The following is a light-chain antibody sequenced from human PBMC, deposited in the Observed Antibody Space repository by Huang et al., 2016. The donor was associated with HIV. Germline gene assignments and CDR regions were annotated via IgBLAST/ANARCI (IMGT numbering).Light chain of an antibody. CDR1: QSVSSK. CDR3: QQYNNWPFT. Sequence: EIVMTQSPATLSVSPGERATLSCRASQSVSSKLAWYQQKPGQAPRLLIYGASASATGIPARFSGSGSGTEFTLTISSLQSEDFAVYYCQQYNNWPFTFGPGTKVDIK. V-gene: IGKV3-15*01. CDR2: GAS. J-gene: IGKJ3*01.